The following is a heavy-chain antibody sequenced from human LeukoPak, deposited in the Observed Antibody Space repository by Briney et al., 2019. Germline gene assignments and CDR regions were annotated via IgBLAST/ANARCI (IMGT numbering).Heavy chain of an antibody. CDR2: IYTSGST. V-gene: IGHV4-4*09. CDR3: ARHVWASGYDWDYYYYMDV. Sequence: SGTLPLTRTVSVGSISSYYWSGMRQPPGKGLEGIGYIYTSGSTNYNPSLKSRVTISVVTSKNQFSLKLSSVTAADTAVYSCARHVWASGYDWDYYYYMDVWGKGTTVTVSS. J-gene: IGHJ6*03. D-gene: IGHD5-12*01. CDR1: VGSISSYY.